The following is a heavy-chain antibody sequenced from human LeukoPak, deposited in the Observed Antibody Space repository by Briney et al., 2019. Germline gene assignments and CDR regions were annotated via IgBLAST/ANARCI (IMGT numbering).Heavy chain of an antibody. CDR2: IYTSGST. V-gene: IGHV4-4*07. J-gene: IGHJ4*02. CDR3: ARGKAYCSGGSCYDY. Sequence: SETLSLTCTVSGGSISSYYWSWIRQPAGKGLEWIGRIYTSGSTNYNPSLKSRVTMSVDTSKNQFSLKLSSVTAADTAVYYCARGKAYCSGGSCYDYWGQGTLVTVSS. D-gene: IGHD2-15*01. CDR1: GGSISSYY.